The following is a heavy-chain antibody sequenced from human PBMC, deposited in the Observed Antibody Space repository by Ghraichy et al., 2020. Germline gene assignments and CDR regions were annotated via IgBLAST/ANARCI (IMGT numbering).Heavy chain of an antibody. CDR2: ISGSGGVT. CDR3: AKDSLGDYFYYGMDV. J-gene: IGHJ6*02. Sequence: GGSLRLSCAASGFTFNNYAMSWVRQAPGKGLEWVAGISGSGGVTYYADSVKGRFTISRDNSKNTLYLQMNSLRVEDTALYYCAKDSLGDYFYYGMDVWGQGTMVTVSS. CDR1: GFTFNNYA. V-gene: IGHV3-23*01. D-gene: IGHD1-26*01.